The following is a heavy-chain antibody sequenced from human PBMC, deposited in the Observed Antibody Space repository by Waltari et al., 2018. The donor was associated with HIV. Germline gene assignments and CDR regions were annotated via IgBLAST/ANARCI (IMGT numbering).Heavy chain of an antibody. D-gene: IGHD3-10*01. CDR1: GYAFTGFY. J-gene: IGHJ4*02. V-gene: IGHV1-2*02. CDR2: INPKTGDT. CDR3: ARDPSYGFGENDY. Sequence: QVQLVESGAEGKKPGASLKVSCKASGYAFTGFYIHWVRQAPGQGLEWVGWINPKTGDTNFAQKFQGRVTMTRDTSISTAYMELSRLTSDDTAVYYCARDPSYGFGENDYWGQGTLFTVSS.